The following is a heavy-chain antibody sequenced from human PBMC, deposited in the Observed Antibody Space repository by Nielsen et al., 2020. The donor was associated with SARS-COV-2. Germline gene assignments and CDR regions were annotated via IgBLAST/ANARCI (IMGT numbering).Heavy chain of an antibody. V-gene: IGHV4-59*08. CDR2: IYYTGST. CDR3: ATAVGATTSHDAFDI. D-gene: IGHD1-26*01. J-gene: IGHJ3*02. CDR1: GGSIRRYY. Sequence: SETLSLTCTVSGGSIRRYYWTWIRQPSGKGLEWIGYIYYTGSTNYNPSLKSRVTMSVDTSKEQFSLKLRSLTAADTAVYFCATAVGATTSHDAFDIWGQGTMVTVSS.